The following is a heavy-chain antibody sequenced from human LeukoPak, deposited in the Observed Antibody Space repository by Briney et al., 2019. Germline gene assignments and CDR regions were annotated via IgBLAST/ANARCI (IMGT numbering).Heavy chain of an antibody. CDR1: GYSFTNYW. D-gene: IGHD3-22*01. J-gene: IGHJ6*03. V-gene: IGHV5-51*01. Sequence: GESLKISCKGSGYSFTNYWIGWVRPMPGKGLELMGVIYPGDSDTRDSPSFQGQVTISADKSISTAYLQWSSLKASDTAMYYCARLNYDSSDFHYMDVWGKGTTVTISS. CDR2: IYPGDSDT. CDR3: ARLNYDSSDFHYMDV.